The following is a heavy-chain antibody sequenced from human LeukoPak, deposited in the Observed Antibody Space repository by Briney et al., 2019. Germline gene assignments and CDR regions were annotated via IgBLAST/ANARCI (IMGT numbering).Heavy chain of an antibody. V-gene: IGHV1-2*02. Sequence: ASVKVSCKASVYTFTGYYVHWVRQAPGQGLEWMGWINPSSGGTNYAQRFQGRVTMTRDTSISTAYLELSRLRSDDTAVYYCARSYRGRRFDYWGQGTLVTVSS. CDR2: INPSSGGT. CDR1: VYTFTGYY. CDR3: ARSYRGRRFDY. D-gene: IGHD2-21*01. J-gene: IGHJ4*02.